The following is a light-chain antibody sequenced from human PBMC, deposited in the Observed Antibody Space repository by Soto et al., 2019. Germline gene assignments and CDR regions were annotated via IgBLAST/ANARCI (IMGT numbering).Light chain of an antibody. CDR1: QSVGSN. J-gene: IGKJ3*01. CDR2: GAS. Sequence: IVMTQSPATLSVSPGERVTLSCRARQSVGSNLAWYQQKPGQAPRLLIYGASTRATGIPDRFSGSGSGTDFTLTISRLEPEDFAVYYCHQYGLSPPYTFGPGTKVDIK. CDR3: HQYGLSPPYT. V-gene: IGKV3-20*01.